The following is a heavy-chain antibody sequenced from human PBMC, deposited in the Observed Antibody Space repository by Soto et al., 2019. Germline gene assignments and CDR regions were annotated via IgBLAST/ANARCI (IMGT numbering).Heavy chain of an antibody. CDR1: GGTFSSYA. J-gene: IGHJ4*02. CDR2: IIPIFGTA. D-gene: IGHD3-10*01. CDR3: ARELWNGYTPGYYFDY. Sequence: ASVKVSCKASGGTFSSYAISWVRQAPGQGLEWMGGIIPIFGTANYAQKFQGRVTITADESTSTAYMELSSLRSEDTAVYYCARELWNGYTPGYYFDYWGQGTLVTVSS. V-gene: IGHV1-69*13.